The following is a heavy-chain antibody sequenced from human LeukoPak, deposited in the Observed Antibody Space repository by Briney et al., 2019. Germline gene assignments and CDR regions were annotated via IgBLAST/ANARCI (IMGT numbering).Heavy chain of an antibody. CDR2: IRHDGSNK. Sequence: GGSLRLSCAASGFTFSSYGMHWVRQAPGKGLEWVAFIRHDGSNKYYADSVKGRFTISRDNSKNTLYLQMNSLRAEDTAVYYCAPLWFGELSGYWGQGTLVTVSS. V-gene: IGHV3-30*02. CDR1: GFTFSSYG. J-gene: IGHJ4*02. D-gene: IGHD3-10*01. CDR3: APLWFGELSGY.